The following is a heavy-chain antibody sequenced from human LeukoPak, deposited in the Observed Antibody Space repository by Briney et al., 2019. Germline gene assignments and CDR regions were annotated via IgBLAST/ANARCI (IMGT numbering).Heavy chain of an antibody. J-gene: IGHJ5*02. D-gene: IGHD6-13*01. V-gene: IGHV3-21*01. Sequence: PGGSLRLSCAASGFTFSSYWMHWVRQAPGKGLEWVSSISSSSDYIYYADSVKGRFTISRDNAKNSLYLQMNSLRAEDTAVYYCARDRSHQRRFHSSREENWFDPWGQGTLVTVSS. CDR3: ARDRSHQRRFHSSREENWFDP. CDR2: ISSSSDYI. CDR1: GFTFSSYW.